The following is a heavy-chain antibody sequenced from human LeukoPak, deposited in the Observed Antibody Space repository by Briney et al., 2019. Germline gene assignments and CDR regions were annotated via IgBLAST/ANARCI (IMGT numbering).Heavy chain of an antibody. CDR1: GFTFSSYA. CDR2: ISGSGGST. D-gene: IGHD6-19*01. V-gene: IGHV3-23*01. Sequence: PGGSLRLSCAASGFTFSSYAMSWVRQAPGKGLEGVSAISGSGGSTYYADSVKGRFTISRDNSKNTLYLQMNSLRAEDTAVYYCAKGTGSSGWWYFDYWGQGTLVTVSS. J-gene: IGHJ4*02. CDR3: AKGTGSSGWWYFDY.